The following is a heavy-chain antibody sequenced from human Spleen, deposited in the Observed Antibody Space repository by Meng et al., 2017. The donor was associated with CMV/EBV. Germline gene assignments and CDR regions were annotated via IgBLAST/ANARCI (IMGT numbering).Heavy chain of an antibody. CDR2: IRYDGTKT. V-gene: IGHV3-30*02. Sequence: GESLKISCAASGFTVSSNYMSWVRQAPGKGLEWVAFIRYDGTKTYYVDSVKGRFTISRDNLRNTLYLQMNSLIPEDTAVYYCAKDRAALCTGGSCYPDVFDIWGQGTKVTVSS. J-gene: IGHJ3*02. CDR3: AKDRAALCTGGSCYPDVFDI. CDR1: GFTVSSNY. D-gene: IGHD2-15*01.